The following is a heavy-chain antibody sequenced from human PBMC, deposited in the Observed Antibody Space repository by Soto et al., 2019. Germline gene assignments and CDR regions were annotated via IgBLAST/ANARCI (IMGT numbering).Heavy chain of an antibody. CDR3: ARVARGFGELSVFWFDP. CDR2: ISAYNGNT. J-gene: IGHJ5*02. CDR1: GYTFTSYG. V-gene: IGHV1-18*04. D-gene: IGHD3-10*01. Sequence: ASVKVSCKASGYTFTSYGSSWGRQAPGQGLEWMGWISAYNGNTNYAQKLQGRVTMTTDTSTSTAYMELRSLRSDDTAVYYCARVARGFGELSVFWFDPWGQGTLVTVSS.